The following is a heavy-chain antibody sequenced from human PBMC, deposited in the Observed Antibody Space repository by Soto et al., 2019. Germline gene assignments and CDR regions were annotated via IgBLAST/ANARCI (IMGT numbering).Heavy chain of an antibody. CDR2: IYYSGNT. J-gene: IGHJ3*02. CDR1: GGSITTGGRY. V-gene: IGHV4-31*02. D-gene: IGHD1-1*01. CDR3: AQALVFTGGDVFDI. Sequence: QVRLQEWGPGLVKPSQTLSLKCSVSGGSITTGGRYWSWIRQLPGKGLDWIGDIYYSGNTYYNAPLKCRAAIAVEAAKNQFALKLSSVTAADTAVYDCAQALVFTGGDVFDIWGQGRLVTVSS.